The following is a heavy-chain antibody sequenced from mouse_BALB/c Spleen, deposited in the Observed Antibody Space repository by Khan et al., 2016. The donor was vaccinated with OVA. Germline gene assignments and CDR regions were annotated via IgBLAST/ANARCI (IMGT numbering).Heavy chain of an antibody. D-gene: IGHD2-10*01. CDR2: ISYSGST. CDR3: SGTSYYGSYYFDY. V-gene: IGHV3-8*02. J-gene: IGHJ2*01. CDR1: GDSITSGY. Sequence: EVQLQESGPSLVKPSQTLSLTCSVTGDSITSGYWNWIRKFPGNKLEYMGYISYSGSTYYNPSLKSRISITRDTSKNQHYLQLTSVTTEDSATYYCSGTSYYGSYYFDYWGRGTTLTVSS.